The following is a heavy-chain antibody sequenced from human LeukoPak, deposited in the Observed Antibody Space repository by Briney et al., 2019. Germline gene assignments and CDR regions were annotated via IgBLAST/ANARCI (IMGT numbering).Heavy chain of an antibody. Sequence: PGGSLRLSCAASGFTFSSYAMSWVRQAPGKGLEWVSAISGSGGSTYYADSVKGRFTISRDNSKNTLYLQMHSLRADDTAVYYCAKALWLVLPNNWFDPWGQGTLVTVSS. CDR1: GFTFSSYA. V-gene: IGHV3-23*01. CDR3: AKALWLVLPNNWFDP. D-gene: IGHD6-19*01. CDR2: ISGSGGST. J-gene: IGHJ5*02.